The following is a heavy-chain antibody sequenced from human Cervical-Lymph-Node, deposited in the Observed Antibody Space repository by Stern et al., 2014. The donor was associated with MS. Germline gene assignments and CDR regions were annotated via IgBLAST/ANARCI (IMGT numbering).Heavy chain of an antibody. V-gene: IGHV3-15*01. CDR3: TTVATIYYYYGMDV. CDR2: IKSKTDGGTT. D-gene: IGHD4/OR15-4a*01. J-gene: IGHJ6*02. Sequence: DVQLVESGGGLVKPGGSLRLSCAASGFTFSNAWMSWVRQAPGKGLEWVCRIKSKTDGGTTDYAAPVKGRFTISRDDSKNTLYLQMNSLKTEDTAVYYCTTVATIYYYYGMDVWGQGTTVTVSS. CDR1: GFTFSNAW.